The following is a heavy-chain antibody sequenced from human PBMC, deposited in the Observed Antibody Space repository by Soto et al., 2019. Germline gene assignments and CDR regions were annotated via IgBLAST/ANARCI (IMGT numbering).Heavy chain of an antibody. CDR2: IYSGGST. Sequence: EVQLVESGGGLVQPGGSLRLSCAASGFTVSSNYMSWVRQAPGKGLEWVSVIYSGGSTYYADSVKGRFTISRDNSKNTLYLLMNSLRAEDTAVYYCARGYYDDIWGTVQGWFDPWGQGTLVTVPS. CDR1: GFTVSSNY. CDR3: ARGYYDDIWGTVQGWFDP. V-gene: IGHV3-66*01. J-gene: IGHJ5*02. D-gene: IGHD3-16*01.